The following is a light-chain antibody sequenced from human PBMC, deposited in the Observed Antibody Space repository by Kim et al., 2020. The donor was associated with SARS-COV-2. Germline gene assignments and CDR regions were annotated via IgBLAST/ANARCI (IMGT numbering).Light chain of an antibody. CDR1: QSVSSN. CDR3: QQYNNWPLT. Sequence: EIVMTQSSATLSVSPGERATLSCRASQSVSSNLAWYQQKPGQAPRLLIYGASTRATGIPARFSGSGSETEFTLTISSLQSEDFAVYYCQQYNNWPLTFGGGTKVDIK. V-gene: IGKV3-15*01. CDR2: GAS. J-gene: IGKJ4*01.